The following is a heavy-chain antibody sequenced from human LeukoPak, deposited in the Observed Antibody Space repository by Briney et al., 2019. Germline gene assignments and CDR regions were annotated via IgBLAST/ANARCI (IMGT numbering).Heavy chain of an antibody. J-gene: IGHJ5*02. V-gene: IGHV4-39*02. CDR1: GGSINTQSYY. Sequence: SETLSLTCTVSGGSINTQSYYWVWLRQPPGKGLEGVGSIFYTGTTFHNPALESRVALSVDRSKNHFSLRLNALTAADTAVYYCARLTLSSYWFDPWGQGTLVIVSS. CDR2: IFYTGTT. D-gene: IGHD2-15*01. CDR3: ARLTLSSYWFDP.